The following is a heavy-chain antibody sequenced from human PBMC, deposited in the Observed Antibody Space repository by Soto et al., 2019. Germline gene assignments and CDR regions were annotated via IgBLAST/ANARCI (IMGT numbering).Heavy chain of an antibody. D-gene: IGHD6-19*01. CDR2: IYYSGST. J-gene: IGHJ4*02. CDR1: GGSIISYY. CDR3: ARHRSSGWYYY. Sequence: SETLSLTCTVSGGSIISYYWSWSLQPPWKGLEWIGYIYYSGSTNYNPSLKSRVTISVDTSKNQFSLKLSSVTAADTAVYYCARHRSSGWYYYWGLGTLVTVSS. V-gene: IGHV4-59*08.